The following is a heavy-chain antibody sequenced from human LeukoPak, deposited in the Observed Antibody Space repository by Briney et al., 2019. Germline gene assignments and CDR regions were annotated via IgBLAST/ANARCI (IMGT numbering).Heavy chain of an antibody. CDR3: ALLAVASDFDY. CDR1: GFMFRSFE. D-gene: IGHD6-19*01. J-gene: IGHJ4*02. V-gene: IGHV3-48*03. CDR2: ISSGATTM. Sequence: PGGSLRLSCVASGFMFRSFEMYWVRQAPGKGLEWIAYISSGATTMYYADSVKGRFTISRDDAKNSLFLQMNSLRAEDTAVYYYALLAVASDFDYWGQGALVTVSS.